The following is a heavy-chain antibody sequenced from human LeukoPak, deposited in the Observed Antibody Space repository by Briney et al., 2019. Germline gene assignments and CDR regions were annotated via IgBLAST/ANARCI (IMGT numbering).Heavy chain of an antibody. CDR3: ARDCSSTSCYFYYYYYMDV. D-gene: IGHD2-2*01. CDR1: GFTFSSYW. Sequence: GGSLRLSCAASGFTFSSYWMSWVRQAPGKGLEWVANIKQDGSEKYYVDSVKGRFTISRDNAKNSLYLQMNSLRAEDTAVYYCARDCSSTSCYFYYYYYMDVWGKGTTVTVSS. CDR2: IKQDGSEK. V-gene: IGHV3-7*01. J-gene: IGHJ6*03.